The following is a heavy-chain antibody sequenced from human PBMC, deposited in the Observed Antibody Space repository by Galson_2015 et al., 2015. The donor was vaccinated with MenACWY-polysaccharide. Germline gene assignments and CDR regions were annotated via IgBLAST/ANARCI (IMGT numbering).Heavy chain of an antibody. CDR2: ISYDGNDQ. V-gene: IGHV3-30*18. CDR3: AKDWWFGEKNS. Sequence: SLRLSCAGSGSTFSIGMHWVRQAPGKGLEWLAVISYDGNDQYYADSVRGRFTISRDNSKKTLYLQMNSLTTEDTAVYYCAKDWWFGEKNSWGQGTLVTVSS. J-gene: IGHJ4*02. D-gene: IGHD2-15*01. CDR1: GSTFSIG.